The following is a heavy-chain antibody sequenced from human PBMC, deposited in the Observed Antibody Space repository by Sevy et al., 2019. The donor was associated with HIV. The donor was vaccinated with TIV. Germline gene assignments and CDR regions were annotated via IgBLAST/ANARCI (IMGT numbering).Heavy chain of an antibody. CDR3: ARVVGALPGYYYGMDV. CDR1: GFTFSSYA. CDR2: LEGSGGST. Sequence: GGSLRLSCAASGFTFSSYAMSWVRQAPGKGLKWVSALEGSGGSTYSADSVKGRFTISRDNSKNILYLQMNSLRAEDTAIYFCARVVGALPGYYYGMDVWGQGTTVTVSS. V-gene: IGHV3-23*01. J-gene: IGHJ6*02. D-gene: IGHD1-26*01.